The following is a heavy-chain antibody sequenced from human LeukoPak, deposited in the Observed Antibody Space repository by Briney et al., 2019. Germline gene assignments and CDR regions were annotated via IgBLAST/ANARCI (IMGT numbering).Heavy chain of an antibody. V-gene: IGHV3-9*03. J-gene: IGHJ4*02. CDR2: ISWNSGSI. CDR3: AKGGGRGIAAAGKEY. Sequence: GGSLRLSCAASGFTFDDYAMHWVRHAPGKGLEWVSGISWNSGSIGYADSVKGRFTISRDNAKNSLYLQMNSLRAEDMALYYCAKGGGRGIAAAGKEYWGQGTLVTVSS. CDR1: GFTFDDYA. D-gene: IGHD6-13*01.